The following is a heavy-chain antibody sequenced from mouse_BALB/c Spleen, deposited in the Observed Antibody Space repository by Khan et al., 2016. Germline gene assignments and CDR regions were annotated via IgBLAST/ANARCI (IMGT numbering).Heavy chain of an antibody. J-gene: IGHJ1*01. Sequence: VQLKQSGPELMKPGASVKISCKAAGYSFTNYYMHWVKQSHGKSLEWIGYIDPFNGGTGYNLKFKGKATLTVDKSSSTAYMHLSSLTSEDSAVYYCGTGDYIGSSYWYFDVWGAGTTVTVSS. CDR2: IDPFNGGT. D-gene: IGHD1-1*01. CDR1: GYSFTNYY. CDR3: GTGDYIGSSYWYFDV. V-gene: IGHV1S135*01.